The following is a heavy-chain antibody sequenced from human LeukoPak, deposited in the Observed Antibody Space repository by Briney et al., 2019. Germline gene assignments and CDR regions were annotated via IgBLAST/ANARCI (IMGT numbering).Heavy chain of an antibody. CDR3: ARGGGLDV. CDR1: GFAFSSYW. CDR2: INQNGNVN. D-gene: IGHD3-16*01. J-gene: IGHJ6*02. Sequence: GGSLRLSCAASGFAFSSYWMNWARQAPGKGLEWVASINQNGNVNYYVDSVKGRFTISRDNAKNSLYLQMSNLRAEDTAVYFCARGGGLDVWGQGATVTVSS. V-gene: IGHV3-7*03.